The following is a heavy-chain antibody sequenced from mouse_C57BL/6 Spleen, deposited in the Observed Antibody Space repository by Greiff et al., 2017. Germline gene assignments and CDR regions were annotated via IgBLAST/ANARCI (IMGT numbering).Heavy chain of an antibody. D-gene: IGHD2-4*01. J-gene: IGHJ2*01. V-gene: IGHV5-6*02. Sequence: DVKLVESGGDLVKPGGSLKLSCAASGFTFSSYGMSWARQTPDKRLEWVATISSGGSYTYYPDSVKGRFTISRDNAKNTLYLQMSSLKSEDTAMYYCARSPYDYDGYYFDYWGQGTTLTVSS. CDR3: ARSPYDYDGYYFDY. CDR2: ISSGGSYT. CDR1: GFTFSSYG.